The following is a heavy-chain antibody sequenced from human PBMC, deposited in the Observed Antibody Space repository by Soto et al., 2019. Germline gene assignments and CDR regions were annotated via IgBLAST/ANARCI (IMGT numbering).Heavy chain of an antibody. V-gene: IGHV4-31*03. J-gene: IGHJ4*02. CDR2: IYYSGSA. CDR3: ARLFNYYDSSGYAEYYFDH. CDR1: GGSISSGGYF. D-gene: IGHD3-22*01. Sequence: QVQLQESGPGLVKPSQTLSLTCTVSGGSISSGGYFWSWIRQHPGKGLEWIGYIYYSGSANYNPSLKGRVTMSVDTSTNQFSLKLSSVTAADTAVYYCARLFNYYDSSGYAEYYFDHWGQGTLVTVSS.